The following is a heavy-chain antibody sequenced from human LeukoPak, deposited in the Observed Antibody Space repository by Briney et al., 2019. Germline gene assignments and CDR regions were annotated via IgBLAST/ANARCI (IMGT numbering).Heavy chain of an antibody. J-gene: IGHJ3*01. D-gene: IGHD3-10*01. CDR3: ARHKSVSYDAFDL. CDR1: GGSISSGSYY. CDR2: VFYSETT. V-gene: IGHV4-61*01. Sequence: SETLSLTCTVSGGSISSGSYYWSWIRQPPGKGLEWIGYVFYSETTLYNPSVKSRVTMSVDTSKTQFSLKLTSVTAADTAVYYCARHKSVSYDAFDLWGRGTMVTVSS.